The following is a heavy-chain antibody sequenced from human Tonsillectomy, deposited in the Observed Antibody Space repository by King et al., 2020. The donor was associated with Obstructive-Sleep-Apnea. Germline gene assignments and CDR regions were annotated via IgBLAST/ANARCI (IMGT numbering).Heavy chain of an antibody. Sequence: VQLVEPGGGLVQPGGSLRLSCAASGFTFSSYWMSWVRQAPGKGLEWVANRKQDGSERYDVGSLKGRFTISRDNAKNSLFLQLNSLRAEDTAVYYCARDAYSNPWVDYYGVDVWGQGTTVTVSS. V-gene: IGHV3-7*01. CDR2: RKQDGSER. D-gene: IGHD6-13*01. J-gene: IGHJ6*02. CDR3: ARDAYSNPWVDYYGVDV. CDR1: GFTFSSYW.